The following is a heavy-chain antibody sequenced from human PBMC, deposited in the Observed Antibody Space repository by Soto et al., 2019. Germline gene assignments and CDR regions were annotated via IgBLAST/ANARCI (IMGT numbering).Heavy chain of an antibody. CDR1: GYTFTSYA. CDR3: ARGYYDSSGYYETDY. D-gene: IGHD3-22*01. J-gene: IGHJ4*02. CDR2: INAGNGNT. Sequence: VASVKVSCKASGYTFTSYAMHWVRQAPGQRLEWMGWINAGNGNTKYSQKFQGRVTITRDTSASTAYMELSSLRSEDTAVYYCARGYYDSSGYYETDYWGQGTLVTVSS. V-gene: IGHV1-3*01.